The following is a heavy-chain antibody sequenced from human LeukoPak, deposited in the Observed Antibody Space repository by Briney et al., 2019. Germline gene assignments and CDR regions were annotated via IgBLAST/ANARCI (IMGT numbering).Heavy chain of an antibody. Sequence: PGGSLRLSCAASGFTFSDYYMSWIRQAPGKGLEWVSAISASAGTTYYADSVKGRFAISRDNSKNTLYLQMNSLRSDDTALYYCAKGGSSWSYYFDYWGQGTLVTVSS. CDR2: ISASAGTT. CDR3: AKGGSSWSYYFDY. J-gene: IGHJ4*02. D-gene: IGHD6-13*01. CDR1: GFTFSDYY. V-gene: IGHV3-23*01.